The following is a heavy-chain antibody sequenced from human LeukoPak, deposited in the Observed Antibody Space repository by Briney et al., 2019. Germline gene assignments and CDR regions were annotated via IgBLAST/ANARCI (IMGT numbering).Heavy chain of an antibody. D-gene: IGHD4-11*01. CDR1: GFTFSSYA. J-gene: IGHJ3*02. CDR3: ASTVTAPIDAFDI. V-gene: IGHV3-23*01. Sequence: PGGSLRLSCAASGFTFSSYAMSWVRQAPGKGLEWVSAISGSGGSTYYADSVKGRFTISRDNSKNTLYLQMNSLRAADTAVYYCASTVTAPIDAFDIWGQGTMVTVSS. CDR2: ISGSGGST.